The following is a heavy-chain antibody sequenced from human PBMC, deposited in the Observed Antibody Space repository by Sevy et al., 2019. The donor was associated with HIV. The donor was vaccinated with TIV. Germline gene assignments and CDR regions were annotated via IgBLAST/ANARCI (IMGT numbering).Heavy chain of an antibody. CDR1: GYTFTSYD. CDR3: ARGGNYDFWSGYYTGINYYYGMDV. J-gene: IGHJ6*02. D-gene: IGHD3-3*01. CDR2: MNPNSGNT. V-gene: IGHV1-8*01. Sequence: ASVKVSCKASGYTFTSYDINWVRQATGQGLEWMGWMNPNSGNTGYAQKFQGRVTMTRNTSISTAYMVLSSLRSEDTAVYYCARGGNYDFWSGYYTGINYYYGMDVWGQGTTVTVSS.